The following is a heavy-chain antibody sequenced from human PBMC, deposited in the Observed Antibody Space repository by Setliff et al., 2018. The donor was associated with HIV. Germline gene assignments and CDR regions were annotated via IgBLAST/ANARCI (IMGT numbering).Heavy chain of an antibody. Sequence: SETLSLTCTVSGGSINSYYWSWIRQPPGKGLEWIGYIYNSGSTNYNPSLRSRGTISVDTSKNQFSLKLRSVTAADTAVYYCARHTLSLNPFDPWGQGTLVTVSS. V-gene: IGHV4-59*08. J-gene: IGHJ5*02. CDR2: IYNSGST. CDR3: ARHTLSLNPFDP. CDR1: GGSINSYY.